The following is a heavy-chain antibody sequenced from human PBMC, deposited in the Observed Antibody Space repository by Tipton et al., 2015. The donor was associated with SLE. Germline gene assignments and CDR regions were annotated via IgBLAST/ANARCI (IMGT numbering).Heavy chain of an antibody. J-gene: IGHJ4*02. CDR3: ARDPLQAGFDY. CDR1: GAYISSTNNY. V-gene: IGHV4-30-4*08. CDR2: IYYSGYSGRT. Sequence: TLSLTCTVSGAYISSTNNYWGWIRQPPGKGLEWIGYIYYSGYSGRTYYNPSLKSRVTISVDTSKNQFSLNLSSVTAADTAVYYCARDPLQAGFDYWGQATLVTASS. D-gene: IGHD4-11*01.